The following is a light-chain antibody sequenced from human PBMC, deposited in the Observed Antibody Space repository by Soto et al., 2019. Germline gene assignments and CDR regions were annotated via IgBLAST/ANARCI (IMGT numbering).Light chain of an antibody. Sequence: DIQMTQSPSTLSASVGDGVTITCRASQSIGYWLAWYQQKPGKAPKLLIYKATNLQSGGPSRFSGSGSGTDFSLTISSLQPVDSATYFCQQYNDFPYTFGPGTKLEI. CDR3: QQYNDFPYT. CDR2: KAT. CDR1: QSIGYW. V-gene: IGKV1-5*03. J-gene: IGKJ2*01.